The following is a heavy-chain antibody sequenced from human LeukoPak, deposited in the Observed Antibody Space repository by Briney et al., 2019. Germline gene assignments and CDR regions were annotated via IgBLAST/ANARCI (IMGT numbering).Heavy chain of an antibody. J-gene: IGHJ4*02. CDR2: IYYSGST. D-gene: IGHD4-17*01. V-gene: IGHV4-30-4*01. CDR3: ARVYGDYVIGFDY. CDR1: GGSISSGEYY. Sequence: SETLSLTCTVSGGSISSGEYYWSWIRQPPGKGLEWIGYIYYSGSTYYNPSLKSRVTVSVDTSKNQFSLKLSSVTAADTAVYYCARVYGDYVIGFDYWGQGTLVTVSS.